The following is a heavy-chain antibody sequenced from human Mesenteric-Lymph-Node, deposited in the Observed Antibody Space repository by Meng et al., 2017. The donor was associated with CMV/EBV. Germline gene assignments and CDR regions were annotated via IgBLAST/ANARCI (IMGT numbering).Heavy chain of an antibody. D-gene: IGHD3-3*01. CDR3: ARGQTIFGVVITETDFDY. V-gene: IGHV3-7*01. J-gene: IGHJ4*02. Sequence: GESLKISCAASGFTFSSYWMSWVRQAPGKGLEWVANIKQDGSEKYYVDSVKGRFTISRDNAKNSLYLQMNSLRAEDTAVYYCARGQTIFGVVITETDFDYWGQGTLVTVSS. CDR1: GFTFSSYW. CDR2: IKQDGSEK.